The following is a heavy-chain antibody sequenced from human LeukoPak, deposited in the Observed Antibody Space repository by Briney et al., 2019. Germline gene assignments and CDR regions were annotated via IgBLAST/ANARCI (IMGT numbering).Heavy chain of an antibody. D-gene: IGHD6-19*01. CDR2: ISGGGDAT. V-gene: IGHV3-23*01. Sequence: GGSLRLSCAASDFSFITYVMSWVRQAPGKGLEWVSTISGGGDATYYADSVKGRFTISRDNSKNTLFLQVNSLRAEDTAVYYCAKDARRTFGLSSGLYRGSYYFDYWGQGTLVTVSS. CDR3: AKDARRTFGLSSGLYRGSYYFDY. J-gene: IGHJ4*02. CDR1: DFSFITYV.